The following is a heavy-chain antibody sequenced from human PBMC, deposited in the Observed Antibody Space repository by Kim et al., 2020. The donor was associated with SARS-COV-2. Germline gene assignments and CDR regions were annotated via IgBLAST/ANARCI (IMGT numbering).Heavy chain of an antibody. V-gene: IGHV3-53*01. CDR3: AGAMVRGVIITGGMDV. CDR2: IYSGGST. Sequence: GGSLRLSCAASGFTVSGNYMSWVRQAPGKGLEWVSVIYSGGSTYYADSVKGRFTISRDNSKNTLYLQMNSLRAEDTAVYYCAGAMVRGVIITGGMDVWGQGTTVTVSS. J-gene: IGHJ6*02. CDR1: GFTVSGNY. D-gene: IGHD3-10*01.